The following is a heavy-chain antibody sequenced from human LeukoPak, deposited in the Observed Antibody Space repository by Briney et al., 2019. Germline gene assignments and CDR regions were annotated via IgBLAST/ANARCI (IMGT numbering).Heavy chain of an antibody. Sequence: GASVKVSCKASGGPFSRLASSWVRQAPGQGLEWMGGIIPVYGTPNYAQSFQGRVTITTDDSTSTGYMELSSLTSEDTAIYYCARDSSGYPVGYFEHWGQGTLVTVSS. V-gene: IGHV1-69*05. D-gene: IGHD3-22*01. CDR2: IIPVYGTP. CDR1: GGPFSRLA. J-gene: IGHJ1*01. CDR3: ARDSSGYPVGYFEH.